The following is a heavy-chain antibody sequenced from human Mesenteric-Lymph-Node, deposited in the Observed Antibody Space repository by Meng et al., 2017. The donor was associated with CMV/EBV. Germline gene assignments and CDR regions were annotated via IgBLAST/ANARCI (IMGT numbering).Heavy chain of an antibody. J-gene: IGHJ4*02. Sequence: GGSLRLSCAASGFTFSDYYMNWVRQAPGKGLEWVAFIRYDGSNKYYADSVKGRFTISRDSSKNTLYLQMNSLRAEDTAVYYCAKDREEYHIPIFGVVINLPDYWGQGTLVTVSS. CDR3: AKDREEYHIPIFGVVINLPDY. V-gene: IGHV3-30*02. CDR2: IRYDGSNK. D-gene: IGHD3-3*01. CDR1: GFTFSDYY.